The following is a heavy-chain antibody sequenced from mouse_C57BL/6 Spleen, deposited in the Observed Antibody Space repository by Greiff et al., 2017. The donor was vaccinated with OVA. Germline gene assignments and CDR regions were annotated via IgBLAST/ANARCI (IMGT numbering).Heavy chain of an antibody. J-gene: IGHJ4*01. CDR2: ISSGSSTI. CDR3: ARRGYYYAMDY. V-gene: IGHV5-17*01. CDR1: GFTFSDYG. Sequence: EVQRVESGGGLVKPGGSLKLSCAASGFTFSDYGMHWVRQAPEKGLEWVAYISSGSSTIYYADTVKGRFTIARDNAKSTLFLQMTSLRSEETDMYYCARRGYYYAMDYWGQGTSVTVSS.